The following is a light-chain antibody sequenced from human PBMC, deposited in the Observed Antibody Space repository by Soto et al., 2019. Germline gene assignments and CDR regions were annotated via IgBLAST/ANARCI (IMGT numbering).Light chain of an antibody. Sequence: SALTQPASVSGSPGQSITISCTGTSSDIGAYTYVSWYQQHPGKAPKLMIYEVSNQPSGVSNRFSGSKSGNTASLTISGLQAEDEADYYCSSYTTSTTQVFGTGTKVTVL. V-gene: IGLV2-14*01. CDR2: EVS. CDR1: SSDIGAYTY. J-gene: IGLJ1*01. CDR3: SSYTTSTTQV.